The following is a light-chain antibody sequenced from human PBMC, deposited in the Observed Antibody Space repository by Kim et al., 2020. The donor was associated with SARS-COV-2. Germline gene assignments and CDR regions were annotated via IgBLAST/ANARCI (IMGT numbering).Light chain of an antibody. CDR1: QGISSY. Sequence: AIRITQSPSSLSASTGDRVTITCRASQGISSYLAWYQQKPGKAPKLLIYGASTLQSGVPSRFSGSGSGTDFTLTISCLQSEDFTTYYCQQYHSYPYTFGQGTKLEI. CDR3: QQYHSYPYT. CDR2: GAS. V-gene: IGKV1-8*01. J-gene: IGKJ2*01.